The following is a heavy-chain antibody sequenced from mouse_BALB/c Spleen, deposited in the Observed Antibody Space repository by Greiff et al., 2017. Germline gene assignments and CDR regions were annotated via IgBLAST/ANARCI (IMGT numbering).Heavy chain of an antibody. V-gene: IGHV6-6*02. CDR1: GFTFSNYW. CDR3: TGIYYRYWYFDV. Sequence: EVKLMESGGGLVQPGGSMKLSCVASGFTFSNYWMNWVRQSPEKGLEWVAEIRLKSNNYATHYAESVKGRFTISRDDSKSSVYLQMNNLRAEDTGIYYCTGIYYRYWYFDVWGAGTTVTVSS. CDR2: IRLKSNNYAT. D-gene: IGHD2-14*01. J-gene: IGHJ1*01.